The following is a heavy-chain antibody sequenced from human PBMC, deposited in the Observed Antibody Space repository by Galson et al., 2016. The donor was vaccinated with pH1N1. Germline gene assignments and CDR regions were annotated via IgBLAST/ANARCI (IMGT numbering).Heavy chain of an antibody. V-gene: IGHV3-23*01. Sequence: SLRLSCATSGFTFSGQTMDWVRQAPGKGLEWLSAISDGGENTHYADSVKGRFTISRDNAQRSVYLQINSLRLEDTAVYHCARLAYGDSFDSWGRGTLVAVSS. D-gene: IGHD4-17*01. J-gene: IGHJ4*02. CDR1: GFTFSGQT. CDR3: ARLAYGDSFDS. CDR2: ISDGGENT.